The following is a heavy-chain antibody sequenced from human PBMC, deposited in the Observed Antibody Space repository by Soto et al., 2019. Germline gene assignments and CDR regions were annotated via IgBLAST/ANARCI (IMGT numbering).Heavy chain of an antibody. Sequence: GASVKVSCKASGYTFTSYAMHWVRQAPGQRLEWMGWINAGNGNTKYSQKFQGRVTITRDTSASTAYMELSSLRSEDTAVYYCAREPYCSSTSCYSADYYYYYMEVWGKGTTVTVSS. CDR2: INAGNGNT. J-gene: IGHJ6*03. D-gene: IGHD2-2*01. CDR1: GYTFTSYA. CDR3: AREPYCSSTSCYSADYYYYYMEV. V-gene: IGHV1-3*01.